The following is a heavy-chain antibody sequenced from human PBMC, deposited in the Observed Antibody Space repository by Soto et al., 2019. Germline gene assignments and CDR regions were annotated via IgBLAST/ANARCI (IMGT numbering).Heavy chain of an antibody. Sequence: PGGSLRLSCAASGFTFSSYSMNWVRQAPGKGLEWVSYISSSSSTIYYADSVKGRFTISRDNAKNSLYLQMNSLRDEDTAVYYCARDKRYFDRYDAFDIWGQGTMVNVS. D-gene: IGHD3-9*01. CDR2: ISSSSSTI. J-gene: IGHJ3*02. V-gene: IGHV3-48*02. CDR1: GFTFSSYS. CDR3: ARDKRYFDRYDAFDI.